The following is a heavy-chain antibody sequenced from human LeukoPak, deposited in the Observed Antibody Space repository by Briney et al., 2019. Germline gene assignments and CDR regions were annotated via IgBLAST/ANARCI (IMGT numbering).Heavy chain of an antibody. CDR2: FYTSGSS. V-gene: IGHV4-4*07. CDR1: GGSISRYY. D-gene: IGHD6-13*01. J-gene: IGHJ4*02. Sequence: SDTQSLTCTVCGGSISRYYWSWIRQPAGKGLEWIGRFYTSGSSNYNPSLKSRVTMSVDTSKNQFSLKLSSVTAADTAVYYCARGIAAFDYWGQGTLVTVSS. CDR3: ARGIAAFDY.